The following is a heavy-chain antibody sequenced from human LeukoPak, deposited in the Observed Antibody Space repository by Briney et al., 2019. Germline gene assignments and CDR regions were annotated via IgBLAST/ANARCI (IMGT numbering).Heavy chain of an antibody. Sequence: PGGSLRLSCAASGFTFSSYGMYWVRQAPGKGLEWVAVIWYDGSNKYYADSVKGRFTISRDNSKNTVYLQMNSLRAEDTAVYYCARVDDLDAFDIWGQGTLVTVSS. CDR1: GFTFSSYG. CDR2: IWYDGSNK. J-gene: IGHJ3*02. CDR3: ARVDDLDAFDI. V-gene: IGHV3-33*01. D-gene: IGHD2-2*03.